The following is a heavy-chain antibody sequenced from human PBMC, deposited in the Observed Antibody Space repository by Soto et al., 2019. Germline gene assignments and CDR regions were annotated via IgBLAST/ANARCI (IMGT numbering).Heavy chain of an antibody. D-gene: IGHD4-17*01. CDR3: ARVLLDDYGDYGGRFPAYYYMDV. Sequence: GGSLRLSCAASGFTFSSYSMNWVRQAPGKGLEWVSYISSSSSTIYYADSVKGRFTISRDNAKKSLYLQMNSLRAEDTAVYYCARVLLDDYGDYGGRFPAYYYMDVWGKGTTVTVSS. V-gene: IGHV3-48*01. CDR2: ISSSSSTI. J-gene: IGHJ6*03. CDR1: GFTFSSYS.